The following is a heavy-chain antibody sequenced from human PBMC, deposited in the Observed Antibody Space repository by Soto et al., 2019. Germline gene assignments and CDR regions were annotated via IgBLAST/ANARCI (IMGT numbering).Heavy chain of an antibody. CDR1: GFTFSTDS. D-gene: IGHD6-19*01. CDR2: ISTSGATR. J-gene: IGHJ4*02. Sequence: EVQLVESGGGLVQPGGSLRLSCVASGFTFSTDSMNWVRQAPGKGLEWVAHISTSGATRYYADSVKGRFTISRDNTKTSLHLQTESLRNAETAVYYCARFFGSGVDGWGQGTLVAVAS. V-gene: IGHV3-48*02. CDR3: ARFFGSGVDG.